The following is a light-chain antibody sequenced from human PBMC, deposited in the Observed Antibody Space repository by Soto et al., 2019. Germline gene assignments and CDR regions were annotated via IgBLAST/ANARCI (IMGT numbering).Light chain of an antibody. Sequence: LTQPASVSRSPGQSITVSCTGTSSDIGGYNYVSWYQQHPGKAPKLMIYDVSNRPSGVSNRFSGSKSGNTASLTISGLQAEDEADYYCSSYTSSSTYVFGTGTKLTVL. CDR1: SSDIGGYNY. J-gene: IGLJ1*01. CDR3: SSYTSSSTYV. V-gene: IGLV2-14*01. CDR2: DVS.